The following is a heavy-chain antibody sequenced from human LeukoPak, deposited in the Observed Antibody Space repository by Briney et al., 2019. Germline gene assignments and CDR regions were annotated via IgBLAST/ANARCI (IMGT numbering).Heavy chain of an antibody. D-gene: IGHD4-23*01. CDR3: ARNPTTTVVTLNWFDP. CDR1: GFTFSSYA. J-gene: IGHJ5*02. V-gene: IGHV3-30-3*01. Sequence: GGSLRLSCAASGFTFSSYAMHWVRQAPGKGLEWVAVISYDGSNKYYADSVKGRFTISRANSKNTLYLKMNSLRAEDTAVYYCARNPTTTVVTLNWFDPWGQGTLVTVSS. CDR2: ISYDGSNK.